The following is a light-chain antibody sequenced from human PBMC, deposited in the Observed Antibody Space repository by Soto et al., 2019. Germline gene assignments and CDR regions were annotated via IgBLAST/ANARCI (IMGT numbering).Light chain of an antibody. Sequence: DIQMTQSPSTLSGSVGDRVTITCRASQTISSWLAWYQQKPGKAPKLLIYKASTLKSGVRSRFSGSGSGTEFILTISSLQPDDFATYYCQHYNSYSEAFGQGTKVELK. CDR1: QTISSW. CDR3: QHYNSYSEA. J-gene: IGKJ1*01. V-gene: IGKV1-5*03. CDR2: KAS.